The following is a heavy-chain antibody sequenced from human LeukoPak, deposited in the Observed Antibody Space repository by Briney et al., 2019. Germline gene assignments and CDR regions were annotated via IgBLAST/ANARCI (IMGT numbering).Heavy chain of an antibody. CDR3: ARGYYYGSGSYLNWFDP. CDR2: IYYSGST. J-gene: IGHJ5*02. D-gene: IGHD3-10*01. V-gene: IGHV4-59*01. CDR1: GGSISSYY. Sequence: RPSETLSLTCTVSGGSISSYYWSWIRQPPGKGLEWIGYIYYSGSTNYNPSLKSRVTISVDTSKNQFSLKLSSVTAADTAVYYCARGYYYGSGSYLNWFDPWGQGTLVTVSS.